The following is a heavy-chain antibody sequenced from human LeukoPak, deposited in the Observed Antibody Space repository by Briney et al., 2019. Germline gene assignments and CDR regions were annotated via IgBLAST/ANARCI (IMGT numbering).Heavy chain of an antibody. Sequence: GGSLRLSCAASGFTFGNYAMTWVRQAPGKGLEWFSYISSGSSTIYYADSVKGRFTISRDNAKNSLYVQMNSLRAEDTAVYYCASSTASRAFDMWGQGTMVTVSS. CDR3: ASSTASRAFDM. CDR1: GFTFGNYA. J-gene: IGHJ3*02. V-gene: IGHV3-48*01. CDR2: ISSGSSTI. D-gene: IGHD3-3*02.